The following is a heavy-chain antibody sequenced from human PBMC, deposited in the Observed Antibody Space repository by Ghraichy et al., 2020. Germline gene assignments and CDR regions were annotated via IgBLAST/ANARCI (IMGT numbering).Heavy chain of an antibody. Sequence: ASVKVSCKASGYTFTSYDIHWVRQATGQGLEWMGWMHPDSGNTVYAQKFQGRVTMTRNTPMDTAYMELNSLRSEDTAVYYCARGPPPYYDTVTDYYNVIGGDDYWGQGTLVTVSS. D-gene: IGHD3-9*01. CDR1: GYTFTSYD. J-gene: IGHJ4*02. V-gene: IGHV1-8*01. CDR2: MHPDSGNT. CDR3: ARGPPPYYDTVTDYYNVIGGDDY.